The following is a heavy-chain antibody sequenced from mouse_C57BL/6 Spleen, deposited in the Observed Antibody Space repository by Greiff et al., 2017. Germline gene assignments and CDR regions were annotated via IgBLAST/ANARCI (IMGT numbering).Heavy chain of an antibody. V-gene: IGHV1-19*01. CDR3: ARGYYGSSYENYFDY. Sequence: VQLQQSGPVLVKPGASVKMSCKASGYTFTDYYMNWVKQSHGKSLEWIGVINPYNGGTSYNQKFKGKATLTVDKSSSTAYMELNSLTSEDSAVYYCARGYYGSSYENYFDYWGQGTTLTVSS. CDR2: INPYNGGT. J-gene: IGHJ2*01. CDR1: GYTFTDYY. D-gene: IGHD1-1*01.